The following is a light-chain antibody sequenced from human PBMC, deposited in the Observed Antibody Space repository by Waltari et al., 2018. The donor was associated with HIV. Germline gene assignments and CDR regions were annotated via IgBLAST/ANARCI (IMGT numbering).Light chain of an antibody. V-gene: IGKV1-33*01. CDR2: AAS. CDR3: QQYDNLLT. J-gene: IGKJ4*01. CDR1: QDINNY. Sequence: TQSPSSLSASVGDRITITCQASQDINNYLNWYQQKPRKAPKLLIYAASNLETGVPSRFSGSGSGTDFSFTISSLQPEDIATYYCQQYDNLLTFGGGTKVEIK.